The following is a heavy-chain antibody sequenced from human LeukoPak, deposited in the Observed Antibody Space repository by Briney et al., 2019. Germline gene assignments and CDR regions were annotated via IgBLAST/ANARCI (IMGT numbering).Heavy chain of an antibody. J-gene: IGHJ5*02. D-gene: IGHD1-26*01. V-gene: IGHV3-74*01. Sequence: GGSLRLSCAASGFTFTSYWMHWVRQAPGKGLVWVSRINTDGSTTSYADSVKGRFTISRDNAKNTLYLQMNSLRAEDTAVYYCARPSGSYPWFDPWGQGTLVTVPS. CDR2: INTDGSTT. CDR3: ARPSGSYPWFDP. CDR1: GFTFTSYW.